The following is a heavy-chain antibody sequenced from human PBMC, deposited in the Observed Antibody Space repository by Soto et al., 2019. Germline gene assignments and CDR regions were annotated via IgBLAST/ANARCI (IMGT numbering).Heavy chain of an antibody. J-gene: IGHJ6*02. Sequence: GGSLRLSCAASGLTFNNAWMNWVRQAPGKGLEWVGRIKSKNDGGATEYSAPVKDRFTISRDDSKNTLYLQMNSLRAEDTAVYYCARDHQAILGYGKDVWGQGTTVTVSS. D-gene: IGHD3-3*01. CDR2: IKSKNDGGAT. V-gene: IGHV3-15*07. CDR1: GLTFNNAW. CDR3: ARDHQAILGYGKDV.